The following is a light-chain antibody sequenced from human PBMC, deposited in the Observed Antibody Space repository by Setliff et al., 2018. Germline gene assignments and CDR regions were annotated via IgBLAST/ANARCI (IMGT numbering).Light chain of an antibody. CDR3: CSYAGSYTYV. CDR2: DVS. V-gene: IGLV2-11*01. J-gene: IGLJ1*01. Sequence: QSALTQPPSVSGAPGQRVTISCTGTSSDVGGYNYVSWYQQHPGKAPKLMIYDVSKRPSGAPDRFSGSKSGNTASLTISGLQAEDEADYYCCSYAGSYTYVFGTGTKVTVL. CDR1: SSDVGGYNY.